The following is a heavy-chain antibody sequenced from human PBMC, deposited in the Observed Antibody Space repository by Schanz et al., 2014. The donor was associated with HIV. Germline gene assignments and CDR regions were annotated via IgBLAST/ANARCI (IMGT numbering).Heavy chain of an antibody. CDR1: GFNFNNYA. D-gene: IGHD1-26*01. V-gene: IGHV3-23*04. CDR3: ANQRYSGTYRPFDY. J-gene: IGHJ4*02. CDR2: ISGSGVST. Sequence: VHLVESGGGLEQPGGSLRLSCAASGFNFNNYAMTWVRQAPGKGLEWVSSISGSGVSTFYADSVKGRFTISRDNSKNTVYLRMSGLRAEDTAVYYCANQRYSGTYRPFDYWGRGTLVTVSS.